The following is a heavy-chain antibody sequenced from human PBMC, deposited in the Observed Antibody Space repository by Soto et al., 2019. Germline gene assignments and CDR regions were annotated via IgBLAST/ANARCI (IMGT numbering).Heavy chain of an antibody. J-gene: IGHJ3*02. D-gene: IGHD1-7*01. CDR1: GYTFTSYG. V-gene: IGHV1-18*04. CDR2: ISAYNGNT. Sequence: ASVKVSCKASGYTFTSYGISWVRQSPGQGLEWMGWISAYNGNTNYAQKLQGRVTMTTDTSTSTAYMELRSLRADDTAVYYCARTELPLFAFDIWGQGTMVTVS. CDR3: ARTELPLFAFDI.